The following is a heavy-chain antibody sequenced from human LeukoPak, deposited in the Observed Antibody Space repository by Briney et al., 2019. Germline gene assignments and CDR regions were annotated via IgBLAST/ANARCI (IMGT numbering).Heavy chain of an antibody. V-gene: IGHV1-69*06. CDR3: ARVGGITMVRGDTEYNWFDP. D-gene: IGHD3-10*01. Sequence: SVKVSCKASGGTFSSYAISWVRQAPGQGLEWMGGIIPIFGTANYAQKFQGRVTITADKSTSTAYMELSSLRSEDTAVYYCARVGGITMVRGDTEYNWFDPWGQGTLVTVSS. CDR2: IIPIFGTA. CDR1: GGTFSSYA. J-gene: IGHJ5*02.